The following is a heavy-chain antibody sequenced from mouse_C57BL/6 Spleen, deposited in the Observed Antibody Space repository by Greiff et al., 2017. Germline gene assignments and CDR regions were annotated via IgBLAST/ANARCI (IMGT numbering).Heavy chain of an antibody. J-gene: IGHJ2*01. CDR3: AREGSSYRYFDY. CDR2: INPGSGGT. D-gene: IGHD1-1*01. Sequence: QVQLQQSGAELVRPGTSVKVSCKASGYAFTNYLIEWVKQRPGQGLEWIGVINPGSGGTNYNEKFKGKATLTADKSSSTAYMQLSSLTSEDSAVYFCAREGSSYRYFDYWGQGTTLTVSS. V-gene: IGHV1-54*01. CDR1: GYAFTNYL.